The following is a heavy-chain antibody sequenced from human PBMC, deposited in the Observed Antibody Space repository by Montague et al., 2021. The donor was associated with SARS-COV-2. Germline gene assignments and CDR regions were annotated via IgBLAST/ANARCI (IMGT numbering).Heavy chain of an antibody. CDR2: SSYAGRT. CDR3: SRQLPSYCSTNKCYPYYFDV. J-gene: IGHJ4*02. D-gene: IGHD2-2*01. Sequence: SETLSLTCTVDVGCISSPVNCWGGIRQSAVKGLEWIVSSSYAGRTYYNPSLRSRVSFSMDTSKNHFSLSLNSVTAADTAVYFCSRQLPSYCSTNKCYPYYFDVWGQGALVTVSS. V-gene: IGHV4-39*01. CDR1: VGCISSPVNC.